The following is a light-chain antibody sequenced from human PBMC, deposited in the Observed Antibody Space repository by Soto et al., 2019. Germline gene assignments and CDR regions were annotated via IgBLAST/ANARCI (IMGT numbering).Light chain of an antibody. Sequence: DIQMTQSPSSLSASVGDRVTITCRASQTINAYLNWYQQKPGKAPKLLIYAASSLQSGVPSRFSGSGSGTDVNLTISSLQPEDFANYYCQESYRTPRTFGQGTRLEI. CDR1: QTINAY. CDR3: QESYRTPRT. V-gene: IGKV1-39*01. CDR2: AAS. J-gene: IGKJ2*01.